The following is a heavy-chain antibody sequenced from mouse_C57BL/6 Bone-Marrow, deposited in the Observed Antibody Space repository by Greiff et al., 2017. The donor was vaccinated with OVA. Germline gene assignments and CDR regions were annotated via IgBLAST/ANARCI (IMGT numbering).Heavy chain of an antibody. CDR1: GFTFSDYG. J-gene: IGHJ3*01. CDR3: AREFSPYYYGSSYGFAD. Sequence: EVQGVESGGGLVKPGGSLKLSCAASGFTFSDYGMHWVRQAPEKGLEWVAYISSGSSTIYYADTVKGRFTISRDNAKNTLFLQMTSLRSEDTAMYYCAREFSPYYYGSSYGFADWGQGTLVTVSA. V-gene: IGHV5-17*01. D-gene: IGHD1-1*01. CDR2: ISSGSSTI.